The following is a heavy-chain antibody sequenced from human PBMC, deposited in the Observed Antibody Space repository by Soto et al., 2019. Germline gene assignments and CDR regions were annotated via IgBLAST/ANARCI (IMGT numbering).Heavy chain of an antibody. V-gene: IGHV4-39*01. CDR2: LYYTGST. D-gene: IGHD5-12*01. J-gene: IGHJ4*02. CDR3: ARGTGAVATSYDY. Sequence: SETLSLTCTVPGGSISSSSYYWGWIRQPPGKGLEWIGSLYYTGSTYYNPSLKSRVTISVDTSKNQFSLKLSSVTAADTAIYYCARGTGAVATSYDYWGQGTLVTVSS. CDR1: GGSISSSSYY.